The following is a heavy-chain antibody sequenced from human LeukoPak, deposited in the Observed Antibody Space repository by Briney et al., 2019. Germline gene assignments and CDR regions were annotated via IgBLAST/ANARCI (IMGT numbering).Heavy chain of an antibody. CDR3: ATDDGGTVRGAMLDI. Sequence: ASVKVSCKASGGTFSNYGISWVRQAPGQGLEWMGGIIPIFGTTNYARKFQGRLTITADESTSAASLDLSSLTSEDTAVYYCATDDGGTVRGAMLDIWGQGTMVTVSS. J-gene: IGHJ3*02. V-gene: IGHV1-69*13. D-gene: IGHD3-10*01. CDR1: GGTFSNYG. CDR2: IIPIFGTT.